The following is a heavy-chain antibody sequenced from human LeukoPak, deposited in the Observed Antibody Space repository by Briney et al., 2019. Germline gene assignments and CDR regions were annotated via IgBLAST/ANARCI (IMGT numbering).Heavy chain of an antibody. CDR3: STDSGNY. V-gene: IGHV3-15*01. CDR1: GFIFSNAW. CDR2: IKSKTDGGTT. Sequence: KSGGSLRLSCAASGFIFSNAWMSWVRQAPGKGLEWVGRIKSKTDGGTTDYAAPVKGRFTISRDDSKDTLYLQMDSLKTEDTAVYYCSTDSGNYWGQGTLVTVSS. J-gene: IGHJ4*02.